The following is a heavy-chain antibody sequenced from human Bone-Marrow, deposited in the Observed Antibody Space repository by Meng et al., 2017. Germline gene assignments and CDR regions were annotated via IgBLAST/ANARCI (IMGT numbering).Heavy chain of an antibody. Sequence: GSLRPSFTVPGGSISSYYWSWIRQPAGKGLEWIGRIYTSGSTNYNPSLKSRVTMSVDTSKNQFSLKLSSVTAADTAVYYCARAGRRKWIQLWFDYWGQGTLVTVSS. CDR3: ARAGRRKWIQLWFDY. CDR2: IYTSGST. CDR1: GGSISSYY. D-gene: IGHD5-18*01. V-gene: IGHV4-4*07. J-gene: IGHJ4*02.